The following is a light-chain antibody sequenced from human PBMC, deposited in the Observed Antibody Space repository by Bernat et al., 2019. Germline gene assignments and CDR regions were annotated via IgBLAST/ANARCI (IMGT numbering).Light chain of an antibody. CDR3: QRYGRSPLVT. J-gene: IGKJ5*01. CDR1: QSISSNY. Sequence: EIVLTQSPGTLSLSPGERATLSCRASQSISSNYLAWYQQKPGQAPRLLIYGASSRATGIPDRFSGSGSGTDFTRTISRLEPEDFAVFYWQRYGRSPLVTFGQGTRLDI. V-gene: IGKV3-20*01. CDR2: GAS.